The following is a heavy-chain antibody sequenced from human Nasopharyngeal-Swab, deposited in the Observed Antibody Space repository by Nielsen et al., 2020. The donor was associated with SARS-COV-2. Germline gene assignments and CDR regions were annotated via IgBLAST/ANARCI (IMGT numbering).Heavy chain of an antibody. Sequence: SCAASGFTFSSYGMHWVRQAPGKGLEWVAVISYDGSNKYYADSVKGRFTISRDNSKNTLYLQMNSLRAEDTAVYYCATGSTTVVTPEYYYYMDVWGKGTTVTVSS. J-gene: IGHJ6*03. V-gene: IGHV3-30*03. D-gene: IGHD4-23*01. CDR1: GFTFSSYG. CDR2: ISYDGSNK. CDR3: ATGSTTVVTPEYYYYMDV.